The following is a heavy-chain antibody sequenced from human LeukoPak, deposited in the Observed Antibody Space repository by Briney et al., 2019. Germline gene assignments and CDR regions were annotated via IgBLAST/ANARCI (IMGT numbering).Heavy chain of an antibody. CDR3: ARDSSNWRSFDC. Sequence: SETLSLTCTVSGGSISNYYWSWIRQPAGKGLEWIGRIYSSGSTNYNPSLKSRVTMSVDTSKNQFSLKLTSVTAADTAIYYCARDSSNWRSFDCWGQGMLVTVSS. D-gene: IGHD6-13*01. J-gene: IGHJ4*02. CDR2: IYSSGST. CDR1: GGSISNYY. V-gene: IGHV4-4*07.